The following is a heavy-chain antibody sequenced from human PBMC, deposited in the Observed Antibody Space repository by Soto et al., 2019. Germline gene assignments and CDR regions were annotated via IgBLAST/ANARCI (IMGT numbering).Heavy chain of an antibody. J-gene: IGHJ4*02. D-gene: IGHD6-19*01. Sequence: GGSLRLSCAVSEFTVSRNYMSWVRQAPGKGLEWVTVLYSSGTTYYADSVKGRFTISRDNSKNTLYLQMNNLRSEDTAVYYCAGGIAVAGFYFDYWCRGALVTVSS. CDR1: EFTVSRNY. CDR3: AGGIAVAGFYFDY. CDR2: LYSSGTT. V-gene: IGHV3-53*01.